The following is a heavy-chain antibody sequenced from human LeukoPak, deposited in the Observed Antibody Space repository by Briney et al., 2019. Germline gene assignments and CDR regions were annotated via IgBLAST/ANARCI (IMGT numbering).Heavy chain of an antibody. CDR3: VKEAGMVRGVISPYFDY. CDR1: GFTFSSYA. D-gene: IGHD3-10*01. CDR2: ISSNGGST. V-gene: IGHV3-64D*06. Sequence: GGSLRLSCSASGFTFSSYAMHWVRQAPGKGLEYVSAISSNGGSTYYADSVKGRFTISRDNSKNTLYLQMSSLRAEDTAVYYRVKEAGMVRGVISPYFDYWGQGTLVTVSS. J-gene: IGHJ4*02.